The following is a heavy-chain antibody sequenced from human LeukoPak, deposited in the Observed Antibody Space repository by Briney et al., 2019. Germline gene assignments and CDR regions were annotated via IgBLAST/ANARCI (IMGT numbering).Heavy chain of an antibody. J-gene: IGHJ4*02. Sequence: PGGSLRLSCAASGFTFTDYYMSWVRQAPGKGLEWVAYISSNGSNIYYAHSVKGRFTITRDKAKNSAYMQLSSLRSEDTAVYYCARGRVVDDGIDYFDCWGQGTLVTVS. D-gene: IGHD1-1*01. CDR2: ISSNGSNI. CDR3: ARGRVVDDGIDYFDC. V-gene: IGHV3-11*01. CDR1: GFTFTDYY.